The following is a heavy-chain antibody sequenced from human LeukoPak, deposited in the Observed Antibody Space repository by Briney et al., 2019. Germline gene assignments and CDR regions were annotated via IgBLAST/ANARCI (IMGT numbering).Heavy chain of an antibody. D-gene: IGHD4-11*01. V-gene: IGHV4-31*03. CDR1: GGSISSGGYC. CDR2: IYYSGST. Sequence: SQTLSLTCTVSGGSISSGGYCWSWIRQHPGKGLEWIGYIYYSGSTYYNPSLKSRVTISVDTSKNQFSLKLSSVTAADTAVYYCARVVFDDYSNCIWFDPWGQGTLVTVSS. J-gene: IGHJ5*02. CDR3: ARVVFDDYSNCIWFDP.